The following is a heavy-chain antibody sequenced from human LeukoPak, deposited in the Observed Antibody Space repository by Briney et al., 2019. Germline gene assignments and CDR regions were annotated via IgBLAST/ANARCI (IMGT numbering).Heavy chain of an antibody. CDR1: GFTFDDYG. V-gene: IGHV3-20*04. J-gene: IGHJ6*03. D-gene: IGHD3-22*01. Sequence: PGGSLRLSCAASGFTFDDYGMSWVRQAPGKGLEWVSGINWNGGSTGYADSVKGRFTIFRDNAKNSLYLQMNSLRAEDTALYYCARHYYDSSGYYHYYYYYYMDVWGKGTTVTVSS. CDR2: INWNGGST. CDR3: ARHYYDSSGYYHYYYYYYMDV.